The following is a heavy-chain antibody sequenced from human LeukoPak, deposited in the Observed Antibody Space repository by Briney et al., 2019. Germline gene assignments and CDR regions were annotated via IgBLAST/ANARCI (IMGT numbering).Heavy chain of an antibody. CDR3: ARGSSSWYSSSVYYYGMDV. CDR1: GGSISSYY. V-gene: IGHV4-59*01. D-gene: IGHD6-13*01. CDR2: IYYSGST. J-gene: IGHJ6*02. Sequence: SETLSLTCTVSGGSISSYYWSWIRQPPGKGLEWIGYIYYSGSTNYNPSLKSRVTISVDTSKNQFSLKLSSVTAAGTAVYYCARGSSSWYSSSVYYYGMDVWGQGTTVTDSS.